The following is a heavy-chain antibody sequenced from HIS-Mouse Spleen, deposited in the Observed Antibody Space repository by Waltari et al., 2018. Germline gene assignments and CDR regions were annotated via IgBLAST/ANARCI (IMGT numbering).Heavy chain of an antibody. CDR3: ARVISGSYSLFDY. CDR2: ISYDGSNK. Sequence: QVQLVESGGGVVQPGRSLRPSWAASGFPFISYAMPWVRQAPGKGLEWVAVISYDGSNKYYADSVKGRFTISRDNSKNTLYLQMNSLRAEDTAVYYCARVISGSYSLFDYWGQGTLVTVSS. D-gene: IGHD1-26*01. J-gene: IGHJ4*02. CDR1: GFPFISYA. V-gene: IGHV3-30-3*01.